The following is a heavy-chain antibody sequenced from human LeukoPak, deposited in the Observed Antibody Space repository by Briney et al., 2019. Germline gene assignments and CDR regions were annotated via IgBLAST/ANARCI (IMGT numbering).Heavy chain of an antibody. J-gene: IGHJ4*02. V-gene: IGHV1-69*06. CDR1: GGTFSSYA. CDR2: IIPIFGTA. CDR3: ARGYSGYDYTVYYFDY. Sequence: GASVKVSCKASGGTFSSYAISWVRQAPGQGLEWMGGIIPIFGTANYAQNFQGRVTITADKSTSTAYMELSSLRSEDTAVYYCARGYSGYDYTVYYFDYWGQGTLVTVSS. D-gene: IGHD5-12*01.